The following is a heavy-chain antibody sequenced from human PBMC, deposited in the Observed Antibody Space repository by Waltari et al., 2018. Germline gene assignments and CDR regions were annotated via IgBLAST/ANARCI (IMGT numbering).Heavy chain of an antibody. D-gene: IGHD4-17*01. V-gene: IGHV3-53*01. J-gene: IGHJ5*02. CDR1: GFDVKNTY. Sequence: EEQLVESGGGWIQPGGTLRLSCAASGFDVKNTYMAWVRQAPGRGLELVAVIYDNGGTYYPDSIKGRFTISRDSSNNILFLQMNNLRVDDTAMYSCARDDGGVSRGWFDPWGRGTLVTVSS. CDR2: IYDNGGT. CDR3: ARDDGGVSRGWFDP.